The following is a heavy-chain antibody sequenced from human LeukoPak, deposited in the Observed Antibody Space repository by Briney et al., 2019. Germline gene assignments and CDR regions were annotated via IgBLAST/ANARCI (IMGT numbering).Heavy chain of an antibody. CDR2: IYYSGST. V-gene: IGHV4-59*01. CDR1: GGSISSYY. J-gene: IGHJ5*02. Sequence: SETLSLTCTVSGGSISSYYWSWIRQPPGKGLEWIGYIYYSGSTNYNPSLKSRVTISVDTSKNQFSLKLSSVTASDTAVYYCARASSSWYWFDPWGQGTLVTVSS. CDR3: ARASSSWYWFDP. D-gene: IGHD6-13*01.